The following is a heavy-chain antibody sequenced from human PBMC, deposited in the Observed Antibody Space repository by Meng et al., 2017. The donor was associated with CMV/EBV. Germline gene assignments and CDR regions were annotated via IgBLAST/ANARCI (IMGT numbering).Heavy chain of an antibody. V-gene: IGHV1-69*12. Sequence: QVELVRPGGELQKPGTSVKCSCKATGGYFSSHAISWVRQAPGKGLEWMGGIIPIFDSANYAQKFQGRVTITADESTSTDYIELSRLRSEDKAVYYCARMPRDGYNYIDYWGQGTLVTVSS. J-gene: IGHJ4*02. CDR3: ARMPRDGYNYIDY. D-gene: IGHD5-24*01. CDR1: GGYFSSHA. CDR2: IIPIFDSA.